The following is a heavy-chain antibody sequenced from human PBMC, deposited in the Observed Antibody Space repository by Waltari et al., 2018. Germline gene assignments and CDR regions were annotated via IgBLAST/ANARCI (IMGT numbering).Heavy chain of an antibody. CDR1: GTIFSHYD. CDR3: ARPTGDSTASSNWFDP. J-gene: IGHJ5*02. Sequence: QVQLLQSGAEVKKPGSSVKVSCKASGTIFSHYDTSWVRQAPGQGLEWMGRSNPAIGLPNYEQRFQGRLTITADKSTNTAYMELASLTSEDTAVYYCARPTGDSTASSNWFDPWGQGTLVTVSS. D-gene: IGHD6-6*01. V-gene: IGHV1-69*02. CDR2: SNPAIGLP.